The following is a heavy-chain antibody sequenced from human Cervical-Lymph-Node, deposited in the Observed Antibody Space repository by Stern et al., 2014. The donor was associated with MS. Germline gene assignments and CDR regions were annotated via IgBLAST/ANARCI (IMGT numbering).Heavy chain of an antibody. CDR2: IWYDGSNR. Sequence: VQLVESGGGVVQPGRPLRLSCEASGFTFSSHAMHWVRQAPGKGLEWVAVIWYDGSNRNYADSVKGRFTISRDNSKNMVSLQMNSLRAEDTAVYYCAAGGLEYYYDTSGHYFQHWGQGTLVTISS. J-gene: IGHJ1*01. CDR3: AAGGLEYYYDTSGHYFQH. CDR1: GFTFSSHA. V-gene: IGHV3-33*01. D-gene: IGHD3-22*01.